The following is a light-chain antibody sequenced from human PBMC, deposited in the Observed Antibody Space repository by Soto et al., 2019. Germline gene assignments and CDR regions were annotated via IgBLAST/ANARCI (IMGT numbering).Light chain of an antibody. CDR2: GNT. CDR1: SSNIGAGYD. J-gene: IGLJ2*01. CDR3: LSFDSSLSVV. Sequence: QLVLTHPPSVSGAPGQRVTISCTGSSSNIGAGYDVHWYQQLPGRAPKLLIYGNTNRPSGVPDRFSGSKSGTSASLAITGLQAEDEADYYCLSFDSSLSVVFGGGTQLTVL. V-gene: IGLV1-40*01.